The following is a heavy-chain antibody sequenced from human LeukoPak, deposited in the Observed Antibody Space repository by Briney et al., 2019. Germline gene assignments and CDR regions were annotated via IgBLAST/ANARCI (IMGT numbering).Heavy chain of an antibody. CDR2: ISGSGENT. J-gene: IGHJ4*02. V-gene: IGHV3-23*01. D-gene: IGHD1-26*01. Sequence: GGSLRLTCAASGFTFSSYAMSRVRQAPGKGLEWVSAISGSGENTYYADSVKGRFTISRDNSKNTLYLQMNSLRVEDTAVYYCAKGGGPSSSGSQFFNYWGQGALVTVSS. CDR1: GFTFSSYA. CDR3: AKGGGPSSSGSQFFNY.